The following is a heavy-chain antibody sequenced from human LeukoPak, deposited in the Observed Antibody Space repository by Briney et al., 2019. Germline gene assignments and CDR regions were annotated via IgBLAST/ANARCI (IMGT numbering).Heavy chain of an antibody. D-gene: IGHD6-19*01. Sequence: GGPLRPSCAAPGSTSSSFAMHWFGQPPGKGLKYVSAISSNGGSTFYANSVKGRFTISRDNAENTLYLQMGSLRAEDMAVYYCARAEAGHYFDYWGQGTLVTVSS. CDR2: ISSNGGST. CDR3: ARAEAGHYFDY. J-gene: IGHJ4*02. V-gene: IGHV3-64*01. CDR1: GSTSSSFA.